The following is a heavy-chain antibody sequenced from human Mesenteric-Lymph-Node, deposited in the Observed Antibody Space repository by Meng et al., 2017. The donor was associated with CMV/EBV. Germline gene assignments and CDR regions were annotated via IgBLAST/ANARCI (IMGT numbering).Heavy chain of an antibody. J-gene: IGHJ4*02. V-gene: IGHV4-59*01. CDR2: IHYIGST. CDR1: GGSISSYY. D-gene: IGHD7-27*01. CDR3: ARAIHWGSYFDS. Sequence: SETLSLTCTVSGGSISSYYWSWIRQPPGKGLEWIGYIHYIGSTNYNPSLKSRVTISLDTSENQFSLKLTSVTAADTAVYYCARAIHWGSYFDSWGQGTLVTVSS.